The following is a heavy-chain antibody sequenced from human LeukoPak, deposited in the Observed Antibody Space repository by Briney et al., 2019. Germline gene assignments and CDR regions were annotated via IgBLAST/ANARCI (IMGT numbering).Heavy chain of an antibody. J-gene: IGHJ5*02. CDR1: GYTLTELF. V-gene: IGHV1-24*01. Sequence: WASVKVSCKVSGYTLTELFMHWVRPAPGKGLEWMGGFDPEDGETIYAQKFQGRVTMAEDTSTDTAYMELSSRRSEDTAVYYCATSSGTWWFDLWGQGTLVTVSS. CDR3: ATSSGTWWFDL. D-gene: IGHD6-13*01. CDR2: FDPEDGET.